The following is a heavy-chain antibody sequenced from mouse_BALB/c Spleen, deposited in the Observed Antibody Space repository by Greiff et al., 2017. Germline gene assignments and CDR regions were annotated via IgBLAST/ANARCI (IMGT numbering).Heavy chain of an antibody. V-gene: IGHV3-2*02. Sequence: EVQLQQSGPGLVKPSQSLSLTCTVTGYSITSDYAWNWIRQFPGNKLEWMGYISYSGSTSYNPSLKSRISITRDTSKNQFFLQLNSVTTEDTATYCCARGLLFDYWGQGTTLTVSS. J-gene: IGHJ2*01. CDR2: ISYSGST. D-gene: IGHD2-3*01. CDR1: GYSITSDYA. CDR3: ARGLLFDY.